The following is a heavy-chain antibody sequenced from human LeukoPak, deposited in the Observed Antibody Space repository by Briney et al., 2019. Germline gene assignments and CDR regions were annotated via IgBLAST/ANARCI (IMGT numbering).Heavy chain of an antibody. J-gene: IGHJ6*03. CDR2: INPNSGGT. Sequence: ASVKVPCKASGYTFTGYYIHWVRRAPGQGLEWVGRINPNSGGTDYAQRFQGRVTMTRDTSISTAYMELSRLRSDDTAVYYCARDGANKVRGVHYFYMDVWGKGTTVTVSS. V-gene: IGHV1-2*06. CDR3: ARDGANKVRGVHYFYMDV. D-gene: IGHD3-10*01. CDR1: GYTFTGYY.